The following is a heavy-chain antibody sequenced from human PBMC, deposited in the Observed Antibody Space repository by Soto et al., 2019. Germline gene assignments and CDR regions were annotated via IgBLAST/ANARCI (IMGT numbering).Heavy chain of an antibody. Sequence: DVQLVESGGGLMQPGESLRLSCAASGLTVSGKKYVAWVRQSPGKGLEWVSALYDVDGSFYSDSVKGRFTTSSDSSKTTIYLHMNDLRPADTAVYYCATWHEREHAYDVWGQGTTVIVSS. CDR3: ATWHEREHAYDV. V-gene: IGHV3-53*01. CDR1: GLTVSGKKY. J-gene: IGHJ3*01. CDR2: LYDVDGS. D-gene: IGHD1-1*01.